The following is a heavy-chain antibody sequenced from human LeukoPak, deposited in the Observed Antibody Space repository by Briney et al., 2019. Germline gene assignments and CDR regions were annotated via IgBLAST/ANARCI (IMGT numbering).Heavy chain of an antibody. CDR3: AKAHYSYGYDCDY. D-gene: IGHD5-18*01. V-gene: IGHV3-30*18. CDR1: GFTFSDYG. J-gene: IGHJ4*02. Sequence: GGSLRLSCASSGFTFSDYGFHWVRQPPGKGLEWVAVISYDGSDIHYADSVKGRFTISRDNSKNTLYLQMNSLRAEDTAVYYCAKAHYSYGYDCDYWGQGTLVTVSS. CDR2: ISYDGSDI.